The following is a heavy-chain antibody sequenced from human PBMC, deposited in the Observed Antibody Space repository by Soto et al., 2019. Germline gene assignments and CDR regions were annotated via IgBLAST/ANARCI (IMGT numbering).Heavy chain of an antibody. D-gene: IGHD5-18*01. CDR1: GGTFSSYA. J-gene: IGHJ6*02. CDR3: ARVTAMAEDEYYYGMDV. CDR2: IIPIFGTA. Sequence: QVQLVQSGAEVKKPGSSVKVSCKASGGTFSSYAISWVRQAPGQGLEWLGGIIPIFGTANYAQKFQGRVTITVDESTSTAYMELSSLRSEDTAVYYCARVTAMAEDEYYYGMDVWGQGTTVTVSS. V-gene: IGHV1-69*12.